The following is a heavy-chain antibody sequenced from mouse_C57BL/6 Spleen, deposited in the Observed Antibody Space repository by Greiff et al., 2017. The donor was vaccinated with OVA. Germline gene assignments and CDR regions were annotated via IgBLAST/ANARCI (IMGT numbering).Heavy chain of an antibody. CDR3: ARETGQGYFDV. CDR2: ISSGSSTI. CDR1: GFTFSDYG. V-gene: IGHV5-17*01. J-gene: IGHJ1*03. D-gene: IGHD4-1*01. Sequence: EVQLQESGGGLVKPGGSLKLSCAASGFTFSDYGMHWVRQAPEKGLEWVAYISSGSSTIYYADTVKGRFTISRDNAKNTLFLQMTSLRSEDTAMYYCARETGQGYFDVWGTGTTVTVSS.